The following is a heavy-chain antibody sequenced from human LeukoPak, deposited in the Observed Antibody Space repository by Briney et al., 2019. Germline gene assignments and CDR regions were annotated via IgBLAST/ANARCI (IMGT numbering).Heavy chain of an antibody. CDR2: ISGSGGST. CDR3: AKIRGYSSVSYFDY. CDR1: GFTFSSYA. V-gene: IGHV3-23*01. J-gene: IGHJ4*02. D-gene: IGHD5-18*01. Sequence: GGSLRLSCAASGFTFSSYAMSWVRQAPGKGLEWDSAISGSGGSTYYADSVKGRFTISRDNSKNTLYLQMNSLRAEDTAVYYCAKIRGYSSVSYFDYWGQGTLVTVSS.